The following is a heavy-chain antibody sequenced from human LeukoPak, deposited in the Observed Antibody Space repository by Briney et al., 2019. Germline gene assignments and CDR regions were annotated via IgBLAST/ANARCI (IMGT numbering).Heavy chain of an antibody. CDR3: TRFGITVVRGGKYYFDY. CDR2: IYYSGGT. Sequence: SETLSLTCTVSGGSISNYYWSWIRQPPGKGLEWIGHIYYSGGTKYNPSLKSRITISVDTSKNQFSLMLSSVTAADTAVFYYTRFGITVVRGGKYYFDYWGQGTLVTISS. V-gene: IGHV4-59*08. D-gene: IGHD3-10*01. J-gene: IGHJ4*02. CDR1: GGSISNYY.